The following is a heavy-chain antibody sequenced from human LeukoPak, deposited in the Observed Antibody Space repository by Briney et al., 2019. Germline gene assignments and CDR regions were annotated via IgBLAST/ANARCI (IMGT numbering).Heavy chain of an antibody. CDR3: AKGRFDNWYYDY. V-gene: IGHV3-30-3*01. Sequence: GGSLRLSCAASGFIFTNYPIHWVRQTPDKGLECVALMSTDGNTKYYADSVRGRFTVSRDNSKNTVYLQMNSLRVEDTAVYYCAKGRFDNWYYDYWGQGALVTVSS. CDR2: MSTDGNTK. D-gene: IGHD1-1*01. J-gene: IGHJ4*02. CDR1: GFIFTNYP.